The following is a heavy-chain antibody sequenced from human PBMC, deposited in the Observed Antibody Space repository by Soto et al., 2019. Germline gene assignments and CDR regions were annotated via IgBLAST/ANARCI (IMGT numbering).Heavy chain of an antibody. J-gene: IGHJ4*02. CDR1: GGTFSSYA. V-gene: IGHV1-69*10. Sequence: ASVKVSCKASGGTFSSYAISWVRQAPGQGLEWMGGIIPILGIANYPQKFQGRVTITADKSTSTAYMELSSLRSEDTAVYYCARWVRGYYDSSGYYYFDYWGQGTLVTVSS. D-gene: IGHD3-22*01. CDR3: ARWVRGYYDSSGYYYFDY. CDR2: IIPILGIA.